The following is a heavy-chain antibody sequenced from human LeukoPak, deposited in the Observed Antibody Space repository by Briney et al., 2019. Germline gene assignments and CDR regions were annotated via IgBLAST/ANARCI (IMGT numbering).Heavy chain of an antibody. CDR2: LNPNSGVT. CDR3: AREDNWNYDY. J-gene: IGHJ4*02. V-gene: IGHV1-2*02. D-gene: IGHD1-7*01. CDR1: GYTFNRYY. Sequence: ASVKVPCKASGYTFNRYYMHWVRQAPGHGLEWMGWLNPNSGVTKYAQKFQGRVTMTRDTSISTAYMELSSLRSDDTAVYYCAREDNWNYDYWGQGTLVTVSS.